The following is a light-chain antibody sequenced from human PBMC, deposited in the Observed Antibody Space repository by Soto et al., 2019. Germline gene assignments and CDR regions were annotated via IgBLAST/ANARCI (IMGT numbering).Light chain of an antibody. CDR1: SGHSSYA. CDR3: QTWGTGIQV. V-gene: IGLV4-69*01. Sequence: QLVLTQSPSASASLGASVKLTCTLSSGHSSYAIAWHQQQPEKGPRYLMKLNSDGSHSKGDGIPDRFSGSSSGAERYLTISSLQSEDEADYYSQTWGTGIQVFGGGTKHTVL. J-gene: IGLJ2*01. CDR2: LNSDGSH.